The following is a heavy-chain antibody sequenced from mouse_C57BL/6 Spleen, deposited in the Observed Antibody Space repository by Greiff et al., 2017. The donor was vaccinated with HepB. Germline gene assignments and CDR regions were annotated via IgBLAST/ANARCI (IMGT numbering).Heavy chain of an antibody. CDR3: ARYYYGSSYVGGAWFAY. CDR2: IDPSDSYT. J-gene: IGHJ3*01. D-gene: IGHD1-1*01. CDR1: GYTFTSYW. Sequence: QVQLQQPGAELVRPGTSVKLSCKASGYTFTSYWMHWVKQRPGQGLEWIGVIDPSDSYTNYNQKFKGKATLTVDTSSSTAYMQLSSLTSEDSAVYYCARYYYGSSYVGGAWFAYWGQGTLVTVSA. V-gene: IGHV1-59*01.